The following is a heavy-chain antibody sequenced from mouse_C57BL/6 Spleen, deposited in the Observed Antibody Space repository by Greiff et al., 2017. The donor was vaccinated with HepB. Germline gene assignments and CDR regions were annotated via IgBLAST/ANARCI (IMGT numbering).Heavy chain of an antibody. V-gene: IGHV1-82*01. CDR1: GYAFSSSW. CDR3: ARCGDYYWFAY. Sequence: VQLQQSGPELVKPGASVKISCKASGYAFSSSWMNWVKQRPGKGLEWIGRIYPGDGDTNYNGKFKGKATLTADKSSSTAYMHLSVLTSEDSAVYFCARCGDYYWFAYWGQGTLVTVSA. CDR2: IYPGDGDT. D-gene: IGHD1-1*01. J-gene: IGHJ3*01.